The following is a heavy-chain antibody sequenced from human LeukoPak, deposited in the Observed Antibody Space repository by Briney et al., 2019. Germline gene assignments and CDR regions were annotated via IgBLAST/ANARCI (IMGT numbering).Heavy chain of an antibody. J-gene: IGHJ5*02. CDR3: ARDRTVTTSNWFDP. D-gene: IGHD4-17*01. Sequence: GGSLRLCCAASGFTFSSYSMNWVRQAPGKGLEWVSSISSSSSYIYYADSVKGRFTISRDNAKNSLYLQMNSLRAEDTAVYYCARDRTVTTSNWFDPWGQGTLVTVSS. V-gene: IGHV3-21*01. CDR1: GFTFSSYS. CDR2: ISSSSSYI.